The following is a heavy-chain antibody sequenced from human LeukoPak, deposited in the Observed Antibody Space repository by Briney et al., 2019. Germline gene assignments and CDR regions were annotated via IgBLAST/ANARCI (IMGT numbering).Heavy chain of an antibody. CDR1: GFTFSSFE. Sequence: GGSLRLSCAASGFTFSSFEMNWVRQAPGKGLEWVSYISSSGSSIYYADSVKGRFTISRDNAKNSLYLQMNSLRAEDTAVYYCARLDRSDFWSGYYKGYYCYMDVWGKGTTVTVSS. V-gene: IGHV3-48*03. CDR3: ARLDRSDFWSGYYKGYYCYMDV. D-gene: IGHD3-3*01. CDR2: ISSSGSSI. J-gene: IGHJ6*03.